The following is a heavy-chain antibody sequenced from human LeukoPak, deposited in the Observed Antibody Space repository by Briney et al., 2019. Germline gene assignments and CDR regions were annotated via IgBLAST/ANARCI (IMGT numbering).Heavy chain of an antibody. D-gene: IGHD3-22*01. CDR2: MNPNSGNT. Sequence: ASVKVSCKASGYTFTSYDINWVRQATGQGLEWMGWMNPNSGNTGYAQKFQGRVTITRNTSISTAYMELSSLRSEDTAVYYCARGTQYYYDSSNWFDPWGRGTLVTVSS. CDR1: GYTFTSYD. V-gene: IGHV1-8*03. J-gene: IGHJ5*02. CDR3: ARGTQYYYDSSNWFDP.